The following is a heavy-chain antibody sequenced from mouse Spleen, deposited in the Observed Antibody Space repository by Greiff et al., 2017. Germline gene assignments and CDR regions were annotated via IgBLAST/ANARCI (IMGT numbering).Heavy chain of an antibody. J-gene: IGHJ4*01. CDR3: ARDYYDGSYHAMDY. D-gene: IGHD1-1*01. CDR1: GYTFTDYN. V-gene: IGHV1-18*01. Sequence: EVHLVESGPELVKPGASVKIPCKASGYTFTDYNMDWVKQSHGKSLEWIGDINPNNGGTIYNQKFKGKATLTVDKSSSTAYMELRSLTSEDTAVYYCARDYYDGSYHAMDYWGQGTSVTVSS. CDR2: INPNNGGT.